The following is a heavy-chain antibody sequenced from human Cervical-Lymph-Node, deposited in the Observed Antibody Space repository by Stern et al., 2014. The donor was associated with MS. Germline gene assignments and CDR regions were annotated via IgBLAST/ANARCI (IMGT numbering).Heavy chain of an antibody. Sequence: VQLVESGGGVVQPGRSLRLSCAASGFSFSRYAMHWVRQAPGKGLEWVALICYDGSNPYYADSVTGRFTISRDNSKNTLYLQMNSLRAEDTAVYYCASAYSSSHYYFDYWGQGTLVTVSS. D-gene: IGHD6-13*01. CDR2: ICYDGSNP. V-gene: IGHV3-33*01. J-gene: IGHJ4*02. CDR3: ASAYSSSHYYFDY. CDR1: GFSFSRYA.